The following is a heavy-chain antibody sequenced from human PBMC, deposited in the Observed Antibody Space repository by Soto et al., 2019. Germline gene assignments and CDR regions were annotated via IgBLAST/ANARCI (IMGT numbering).Heavy chain of an antibody. CDR1: GYTFTSYD. V-gene: IGHV1-8*01. CDR2: MNPNSGNK. CDR3: ARRGLSSSSTFRYFYYGMDA. D-gene: IGHD6-6*01. J-gene: IGHJ6*02. Sequence: QVQLVQSGAEVKKPGASVKVSCKASGYTFTSYDFNWVRQATGQGLEWMGWMNPNSGNKGYAQKFQGRVTMTRNTSISTAYMELSSLRSEDTAVYYCARRGLSSSSTFRYFYYGMDAWGQGTTVTVSS.